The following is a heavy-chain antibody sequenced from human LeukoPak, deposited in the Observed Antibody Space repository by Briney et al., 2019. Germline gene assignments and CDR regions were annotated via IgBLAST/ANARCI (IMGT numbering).Heavy chain of an antibody. V-gene: IGHV1-2*02. D-gene: IGHD2-8*01. CDR1: GYTFTGYY. CDR3: SRDHKRMVYAMPPDY. J-gene: IGHJ4*02. CDR2: INPNSGGT. Sequence: ASVKVSCKASGYTFTGYYVHWVRQAPGQGLEWMGWINPNSGGTNYAQKFQGRVTMTRDTSISTAYMELSRLRSDDTAVYYCSRDHKRMVYAMPPDYWGQGTLVTVSS.